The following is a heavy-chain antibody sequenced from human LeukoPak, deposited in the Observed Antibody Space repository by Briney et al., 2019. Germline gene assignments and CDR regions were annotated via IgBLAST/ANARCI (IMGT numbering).Heavy chain of an antibody. CDR1: GFTFSSYS. J-gene: IGHJ4*02. CDR3: ARDWGSSGWYDY. D-gene: IGHD6-19*01. Sequence: RSGGSLRLSCAASGFTFSSYSMNWVRQAPGKGLEWVSSISSSSSYIYYADSVKGRFTISRDNAKNSLYLQMNGLRAEDTAVYYCARDWGSSGWYDYWGQGTLVTVSS. V-gene: IGHV3-21*01. CDR2: ISSSSSYI.